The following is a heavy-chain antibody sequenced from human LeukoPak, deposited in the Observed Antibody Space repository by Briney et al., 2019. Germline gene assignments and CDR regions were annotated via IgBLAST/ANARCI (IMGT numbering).Heavy chain of an antibody. CDR1: GYTFTGYY. J-gene: IGHJ5*02. CDR3: ARDPTYGDYPNWFDP. CDR2: INPNSGGT. V-gene: IGHV1-2*06. Sequence: ASVKVSCKASGYTFTGYYMHWVRQAPGQGLEWMGRINPNSGGTNYAQKFRGRVTMTRDTSISTAYMELSRLRSDDTAVYYCARDPTYGDYPNWFDPWGQGTLVTVSS. D-gene: IGHD4-17*01.